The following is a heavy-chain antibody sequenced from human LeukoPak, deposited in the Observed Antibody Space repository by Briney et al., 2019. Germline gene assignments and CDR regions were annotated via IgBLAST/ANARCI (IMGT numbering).Heavy chain of an antibody. V-gene: IGHV3-33*01. Sequence: GGSLRLSCVASGFMLSSYGMHWVRQGPGKGLEWVAVIWYDGSNKYYADSVKGRFTISRDNSKSTLYLQRNSLRAEDTAVYYCARYYGSGSEHFMDVWGQGTTVTVSS. CDR1: GFMLSSYG. J-gene: IGHJ6*02. CDR2: IWYDGSNK. D-gene: IGHD3-10*01. CDR3: ARYYGSGSEHFMDV.